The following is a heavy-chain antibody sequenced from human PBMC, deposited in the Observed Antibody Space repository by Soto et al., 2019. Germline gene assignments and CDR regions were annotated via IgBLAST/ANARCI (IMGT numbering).Heavy chain of an antibody. Sequence: QLRLQESGPGLVKPSETLSLTCTVSGGSISSSSYYWGWIRQPPGKGLEWIGSIYYSGNTYYNPSLKSRVTMSVDTSMHQFSLRLSSVTAADTAVYYCARYYYGSGSYLWFDPWGQGTLVTVSS. J-gene: IGHJ5*02. V-gene: IGHV4-39*01. CDR2: IYYSGNT. D-gene: IGHD3-10*01. CDR3: ARYYYGSGSYLWFDP. CDR1: GGSISSSSYY.